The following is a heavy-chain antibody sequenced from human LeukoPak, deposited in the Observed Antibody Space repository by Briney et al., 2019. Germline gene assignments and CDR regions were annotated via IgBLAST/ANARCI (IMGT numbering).Heavy chain of an antibody. CDR1: GGSFSGYY. J-gene: IGHJ2*01. CDR2: INHSGST. V-gene: IGHV4-34*01. Sequence: PSETLSLTCAVYGGSFSGYYWSWIRQPPGKGLEWIGEINHSGSTNYNPSLKSRVTISVDTSKNQFSLKLSSVTAADTAVYYCESAGRGYWYFDLWGRGTLVTVSS. CDR3: ESAGRGYWYFDL.